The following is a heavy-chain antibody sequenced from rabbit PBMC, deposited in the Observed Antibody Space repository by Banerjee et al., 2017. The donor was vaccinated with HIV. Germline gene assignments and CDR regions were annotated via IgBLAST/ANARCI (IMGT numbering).Heavy chain of an antibody. J-gene: IGHJ4*01. D-gene: IGHD7-1*01. Sequence: QEQLEESGGDLVKPGASLTLTCTASGFTISSGYDMCWVRQAPGKGLEWIGCIGTGDGNTYYASWAKGRFTISKTSSTTVTLQMTSLTATDTAIYYCARDFPGYGLTHDLWGPGTLVTVS. CDR3: ARDFPGYGLTHDL. CDR2: IGTGDGNT. V-gene: IGHV1S45*01. CDR1: GFTISSGYD.